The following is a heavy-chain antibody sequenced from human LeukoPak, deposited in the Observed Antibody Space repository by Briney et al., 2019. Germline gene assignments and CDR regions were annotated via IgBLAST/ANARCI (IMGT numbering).Heavy chain of an antibody. CDR1: GFTFRTYA. D-gene: IGHD3-9*01. Sequence: PGGSLRLSCAASGFTFRTYAMSWVRQAPGKGLEWVSGISGSGGSTYYADSVKGRFTISRDNAKNTLYLQMSSLRAEDTAVYYCAKGAYYDISTGASDYWGQGTLVTVSS. CDR3: AKGAYYDISTGASDY. CDR2: ISGSGGST. J-gene: IGHJ4*02. V-gene: IGHV3-23*01.